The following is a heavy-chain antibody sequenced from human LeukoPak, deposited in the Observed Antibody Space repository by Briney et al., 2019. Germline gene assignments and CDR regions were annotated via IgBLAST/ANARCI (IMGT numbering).Heavy chain of an antibody. CDR3: ARYHFPLQWLGEGGFDP. J-gene: IGHJ5*02. D-gene: IGHD3-10*01. Sequence: GASVKVSCKASGYTFTDYYVHWVRQAPGQGLEWMGWFNPDNGGTNSVQKFQGRVTMTGDTSMRTAYMELSRLRSDDTAVYYCARYHFPLQWLGEGGFDPWGQGTLVTVSS. V-gene: IGHV1-2*02. CDR2: FNPDNGGT. CDR1: GYTFTDYY.